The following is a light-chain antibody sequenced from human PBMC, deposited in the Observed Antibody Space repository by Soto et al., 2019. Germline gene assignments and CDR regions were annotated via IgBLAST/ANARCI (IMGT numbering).Light chain of an antibody. V-gene: IGKV1-5*01. Sequence: DIQVTQSPSTLSASLGDRFTITCRASQNINTLLAWYQQKPGKAPQLLIYDASTLESGVPSRFSGSGSGTEFTLSISSLQPDDFATYYCQQHDIHWTFGQGTKVDVK. CDR1: QNINTL. CDR2: DAS. CDR3: QQHDIHWT. J-gene: IGKJ1*01.